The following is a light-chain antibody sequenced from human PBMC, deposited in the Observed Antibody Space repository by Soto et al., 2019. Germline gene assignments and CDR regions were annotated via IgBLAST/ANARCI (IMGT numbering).Light chain of an antibody. CDR3: LQYGSSPPYT. J-gene: IGKJ2*01. V-gene: IGKV3-20*01. CDR1: QTINNNF. CDR2: AAS. Sequence: EIVMTQSPGTLSLSPGERATLSCRASQTINNNFLGWYQQKPGQPPRLLILAASRRATGIPDRFSGSGSGTYFTLTISRVEPGDFGVYYCLQYGSSPPYTFGLGTKLDIK.